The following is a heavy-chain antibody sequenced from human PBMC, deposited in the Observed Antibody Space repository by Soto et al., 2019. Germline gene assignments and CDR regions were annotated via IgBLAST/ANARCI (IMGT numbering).Heavy chain of an antibody. CDR1: GFTFTSSA. V-gene: IGHV1-58*01. Sequence: GASVKVSCKASGFTFTSSAVQWVRQARGQRLEWIGWIVVGSGNTNYAQKFQERVTITRDMSTSTAYMELSSLRSEDTAVYYCAAWGGRTYYYDSSGYRDAFDIWGPGTMVTVSS. D-gene: IGHD3-22*01. J-gene: IGHJ3*02. CDR3: AAWGGRTYYYDSSGYRDAFDI. CDR2: IVVGSGNT.